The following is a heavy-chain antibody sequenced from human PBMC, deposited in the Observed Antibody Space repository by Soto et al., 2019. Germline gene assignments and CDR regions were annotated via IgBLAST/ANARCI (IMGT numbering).Heavy chain of an antibody. CDR2: IYSAGNT. J-gene: IGHJ6*02. V-gene: IGHV3-66*01. D-gene: IGHD1-26*01. CDR1: GFNFNTYA. CDR3: ARDFVVGGPTINYYYGMDV. Sequence: GGSLRLSCTTSGFNFNTYAMSWVRQAPGKGLEWISIIYSAGNTYYADSVKGRFTISRDNSKNTLYLQMNSLGAEDTAVYYCARDFVVGGPTINYYYGMDVWGQGTTVTVSS.